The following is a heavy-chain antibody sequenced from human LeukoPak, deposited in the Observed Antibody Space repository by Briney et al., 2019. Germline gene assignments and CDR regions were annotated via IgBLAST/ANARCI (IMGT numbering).Heavy chain of an antibody. CDR1: GYTFTGYY. Sequence: ASVKVSCKASGYTFTGYYMHWVRQAPGQGMEWMGRINPNCGGTNYAQKFQGRVTMTRDTSISTAYMELSRLRSDDTAVYYCASYITSRDGYNSWGQGTLVTVSS. J-gene: IGHJ5*02. CDR3: ASYITSRDGYNS. V-gene: IGHV1-2*06. D-gene: IGHD5-24*01. CDR2: INPNCGGT.